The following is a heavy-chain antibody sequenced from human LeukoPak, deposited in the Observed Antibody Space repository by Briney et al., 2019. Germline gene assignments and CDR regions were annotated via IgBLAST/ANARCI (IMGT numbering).Heavy chain of an antibody. V-gene: IGHV3-21*01. D-gene: IGHD3-10*01. J-gene: IGHJ3*02. CDR3: ARISSGSNAFDI. CDR1: GFTISNYT. Sequence: GGSLRLSCVASGFTISNYTMNWVRQAPEQGLEWVSSITPFTYIYYADSVKGRFTISSDNAKSSLYLHMNSPRIEDTAVYYCARISSGSNAFDIWGQGTMVTVSP. CDR2: ITPFTYI.